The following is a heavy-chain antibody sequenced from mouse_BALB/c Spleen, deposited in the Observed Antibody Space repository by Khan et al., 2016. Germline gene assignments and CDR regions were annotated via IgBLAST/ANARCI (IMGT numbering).Heavy chain of an antibody. J-gene: IGHJ4*01. CDR1: GYAFTNYL. CDR3: AIYDGNYHAMDY. Sequence: QVQLKQSGAELVRPGTSVKVSCKASGYAFTNYLIEWVKQRPGQGLEWIGVINPGSGGTNYNEKFKGKATLTADKSSSTAYLQLSSLTSDDSAVYCCAIYDGNYHAMDYWGQGTSVTVAS. CDR2: INPGSGGT. V-gene: IGHV1-54*01. D-gene: IGHD2-3*01.